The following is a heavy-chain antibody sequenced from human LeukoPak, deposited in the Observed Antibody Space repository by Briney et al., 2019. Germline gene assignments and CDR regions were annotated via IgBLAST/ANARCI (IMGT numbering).Heavy chain of an antibody. V-gene: IGHV3-15*01. CDR3: TTDGMAAAGSDLKGYFQD. J-gene: IGHJ1*01. Sequence: PGGSLRLSCAASGFTFSNAWMSWVRQAPGKGLEWVGRIKSKTDGGATDYAAPVKGRFTISRDDSKNTLYLQMNSLKTEDTAVYYCTTDGMAAAGSDLKGYFQDWGQGTLVTVSS. D-gene: IGHD6-13*01. CDR1: GFTFSNAW. CDR2: IKSKTDGGAT.